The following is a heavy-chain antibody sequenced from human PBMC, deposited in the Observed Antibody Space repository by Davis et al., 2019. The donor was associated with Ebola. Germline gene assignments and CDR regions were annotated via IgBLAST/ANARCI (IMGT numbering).Heavy chain of an antibody. CDR3: ARTSVRATCDFYDFMDV. J-gene: IGHJ6*03. CDR2: IDPSDSYA. Sequence: PGGSLRLSCKGFGYTFTKYWISWVRQMPGKGLEWMERIDPSDSYARYSPSFQGHVTLSVDKSGSTAYLQWRGLKASDTAMYYCARTSVRATCDFYDFMDVWAKGTTVTVSS. CDR1: GYTFTKYW. D-gene: IGHD1-1*01. V-gene: IGHV5-10-1*01.